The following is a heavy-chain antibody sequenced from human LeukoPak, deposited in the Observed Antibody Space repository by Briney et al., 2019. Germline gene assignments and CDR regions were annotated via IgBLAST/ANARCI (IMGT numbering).Heavy chain of an antibody. Sequence: SETLSLTCTVSGGSISSSSYYWGWIRQPPGKGLEWIVSIYYSGSTYYNPSLKSRVTISVDTSKNQFSLKLSSVTAADTAVYYCARQGYSSSWYPLGYWGQGTLVTVSS. J-gene: IGHJ4*02. D-gene: IGHD6-13*01. CDR2: IYYSGST. CDR1: GGSISSSSYY. V-gene: IGHV4-39*01. CDR3: ARQGYSSSWYPLGY.